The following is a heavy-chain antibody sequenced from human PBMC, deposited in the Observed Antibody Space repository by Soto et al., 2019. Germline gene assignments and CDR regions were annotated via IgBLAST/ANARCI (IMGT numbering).Heavy chain of an antibody. V-gene: IGHV5-10-1*01. Sequence: ESLKISCNGSGYSFTSYWNSWVRQIPGKGLEWMGRIDPSDSYTNYSPSFQGHVTISADKSISTAYLQWSSLKASDTAMYYCARHEGWITMGRGTACDIWGKGTMVTVSS. CDR1: GYSFTSYW. CDR3: ARHEGWITMGRGTACDI. D-gene: IGHD3-10*01. J-gene: IGHJ3*02. CDR2: IDPSDSYT.